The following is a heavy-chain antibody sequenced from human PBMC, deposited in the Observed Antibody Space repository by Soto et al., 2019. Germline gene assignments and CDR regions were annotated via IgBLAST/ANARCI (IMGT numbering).Heavy chain of an antibody. V-gene: IGHV4-34*01. J-gene: IGHJ4*02. Sequence: SETLSLTCAASGYSIDSGGYFWGWIRQPPGKGLEWIGEINHSGTTNYNPSLKSRVTISVDTSKNQLSLKLSSVTAADTAVYYCARGLAGRSSSWYDYWGQGTLVTVSS. CDR1: GYSIDSGGYF. D-gene: IGHD6-13*01. CDR3: ARGLAGRSSSWYDY. CDR2: INHSGTT.